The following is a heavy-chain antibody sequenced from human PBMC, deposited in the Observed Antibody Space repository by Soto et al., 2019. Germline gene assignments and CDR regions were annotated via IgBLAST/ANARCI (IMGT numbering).Heavy chain of an antibody. CDR3: AKDRVVVVTTRFFDY. D-gene: IGHD3-22*01. Sequence: QVQLVESGGGVVQPGRSLRLSCAASGFTFSSYGMHWVRQAPGKGLEWVAVISYDGRNKNYADSVKGRFTISRDNSKNTLYLQMNSLRAEDTAVYYCAKDRVVVVTTRFFDYWGQGTLVTVSS. J-gene: IGHJ4*02. CDR1: GFTFSSYG. V-gene: IGHV3-30*18. CDR2: ISYDGRNK.